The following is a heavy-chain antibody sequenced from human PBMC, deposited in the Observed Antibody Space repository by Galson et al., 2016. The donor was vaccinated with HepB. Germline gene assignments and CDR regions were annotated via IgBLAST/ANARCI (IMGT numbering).Heavy chain of an antibody. CDR2: VSGSGDST. J-gene: IGHJ3*02. CDR3: AKGLGVEAGDGFDM. Sequence: SLRLSCAASGFTFSSFAMNWVRQAPGKGLQWVSAVSGSGDSTYYAGSVKGRFTISRDNSKNTLFLQMNSLRADDTAAYFCAKGLGVEAGDGFDMWGQGTIVTVSS. CDR1: GFTFSSFA. V-gene: IGHV3-23*01. D-gene: IGHD2-15*01.